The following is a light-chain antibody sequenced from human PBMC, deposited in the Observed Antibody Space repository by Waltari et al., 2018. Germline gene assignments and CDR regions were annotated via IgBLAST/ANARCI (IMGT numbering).Light chain of an antibody. J-gene: IGLJ3*02. CDR2: KDS. V-gene: IGLV3-25*03. Sequence: WYQQKSGQAPVLMIYKDSQRPSGIPERFSGSSSGTTVTLTIDAVRAEDEAVYHCKSADNGGNWVFGGGTKLTV. CDR3: KSADNGGNWV.